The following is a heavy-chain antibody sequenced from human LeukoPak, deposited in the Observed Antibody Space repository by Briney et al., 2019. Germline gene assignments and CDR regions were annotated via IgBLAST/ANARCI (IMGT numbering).Heavy chain of an antibody. CDR1: GGSFSGYY. CDR3: ARGEKWDLHAFDV. CDR2: INHAGST. Sequence: PSETLSLTCAVYGGSFSGYYWTWIRQPPGKGLEWVGEINHAGSTDYNPSLKSRLTISVDVSKNQFSLKLRSVTAADTGIYYCARGEKWDLHAFDVWGRGTMGTAS. V-gene: IGHV4-34*01. D-gene: IGHD1-26*01. J-gene: IGHJ3*01.